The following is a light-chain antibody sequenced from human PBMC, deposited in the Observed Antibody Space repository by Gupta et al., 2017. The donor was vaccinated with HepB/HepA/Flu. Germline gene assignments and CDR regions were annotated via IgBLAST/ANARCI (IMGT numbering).Light chain of an antibody. CDR3: FSYTTNITLGLV. CDR2: DVS. V-gene: IGLV2-14*03. CDR1: NSDLGTNNY. Sequence: QSALTQPASVSGSPGPSITISCTGVNSDLGTNNYVSWYQQHPDKAPKLIIYDVSYRPSGVSDRFSGSKSGNTASLTIFGLQAGDEADYYCFSYTTNITLGLVFGGGTRLTV. J-gene: IGLJ2*01.